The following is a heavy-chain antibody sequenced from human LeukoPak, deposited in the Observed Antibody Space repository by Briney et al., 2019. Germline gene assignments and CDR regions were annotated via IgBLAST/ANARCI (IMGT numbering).Heavy chain of an antibody. CDR1: GFTFSNYA. Sequence: GGSLRLSCAASGFTFSNYAMSWVRQAPGKGLEWVSAISGSGGSTYYADSVKGRFTISRDNSKNTLYLQMNSLRAEDTAVYYCAKVFASCSGGSCYLDYFDYWGQGTLVTVSS. CDR2: ISGSGGST. CDR3: AKVFASCSGGSCYLDYFDY. D-gene: IGHD2-15*01. J-gene: IGHJ4*02. V-gene: IGHV3-23*01.